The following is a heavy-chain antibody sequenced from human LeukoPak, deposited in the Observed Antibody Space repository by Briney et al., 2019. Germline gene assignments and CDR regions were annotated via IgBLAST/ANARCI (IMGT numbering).Heavy chain of an antibody. CDR2: IIPILGIA. Sequence: SVKVSCKASGGTFSSYAISWVRQAPGQGLEWMGRIIPILGIANYAQKFQGSVTITADKSTSTAYMELSSLRSEDTAVYYCASYYCSGGSCYPVHYYGMDVWGQGTTVTVSS. CDR3: ASYYCSGGSCYPVHYYGMDV. V-gene: IGHV1-69*04. J-gene: IGHJ6*02. CDR1: GGTFSSYA. D-gene: IGHD2-15*01.